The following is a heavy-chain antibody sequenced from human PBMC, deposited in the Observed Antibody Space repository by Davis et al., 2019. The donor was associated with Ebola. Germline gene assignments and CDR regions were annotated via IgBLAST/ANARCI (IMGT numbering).Heavy chain of an antibody. D-gene: IGHD2-15*01. V-gene: IGHV3-23*01. J-gene: IGHJ6*02. CDR2: ISGSGGST. CDR3: AKGEYCSGGSCYPVVYYYYGMDV. CDR1: GFTFSSYA. Sequence: GESLKISCAASGFTFSSYAMTWVRQAPGKGLEWVSAISGSGGSTYYADSVKGRFTISRDNSKNTLYLQMNSLRAEDTAVYYCAKGEYCSGGSCYPVVYYYYGMDVWGQGTTVTVSS.